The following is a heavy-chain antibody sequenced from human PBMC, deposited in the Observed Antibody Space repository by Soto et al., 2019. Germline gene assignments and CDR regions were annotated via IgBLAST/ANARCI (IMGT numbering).Heavy chain of an antibody. D-gene: IGHD6-6*01. CDR1: GYTLTELS. CDR2: FDPEDGET. CDR3: ATDRAGIAARGYFDY. J-gene: IGHJ4*02. Sequence: GASVKVSCKVSGYTLTELSMHWVRQAPGKGLEWMGGFDPEDGETIYAQKFQGRVTMTEDTSTDTAYMELSSLRSEDTAVYYCATDRAGIAARGYFDYWSQGTLVTVSS. V-gene: IGHV1-24*01.